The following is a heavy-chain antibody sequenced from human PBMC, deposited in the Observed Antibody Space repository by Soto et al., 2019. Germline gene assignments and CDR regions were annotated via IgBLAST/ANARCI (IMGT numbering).Heavy chain of an antibody. V-gene: IGHV4-30-4*01. J-gene: IGHJ4*02. CDR1: GGSISSGDYY. CDR3: ARVGSGYPYYFDS. Sequence: SETLSLTCTVSGGSISSGDYYWSWIRQSPGKGLEWIAYISYSASTYNNPSLKSRVTVSVDTSKNQFSLKLNSVTAADTAVYYCARVGSGYPYYFDSWGQGTLVTVPS. CDR2: ISYSAST. D-gene: IGHD5-12*01.